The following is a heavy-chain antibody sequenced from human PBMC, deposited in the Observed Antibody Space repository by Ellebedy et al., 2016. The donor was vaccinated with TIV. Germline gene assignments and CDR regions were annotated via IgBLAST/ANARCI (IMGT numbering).Heavy chain of an antibody. CDR3: ASPRTHGRGRVYYYGMDV. V-gene: IGHV1-46*01. J-gene: IGHJ6*02. D-gene: IGHD3-16*01. CDR1: GYTFTSYY. Sequence: AASAKVSCKASGYTFTSYYMHWVRQAPGQGLEWMGIINPSGGRTSYAKKFQGRVTMTRDTSTSTVYMEPRSLGSEDTAVYYCASPRTHGRGRVYYYGMDVWGQGTTVTVSS. CDR2: INPSGGRT.